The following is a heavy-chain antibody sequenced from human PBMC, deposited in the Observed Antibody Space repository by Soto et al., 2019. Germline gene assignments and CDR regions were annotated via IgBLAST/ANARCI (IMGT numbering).Heavy chain of an antibody. J-gene: IGHJ4*02. CDR1: GFTFNTYA. CDR3: ARGVPYGSSGYCRQVDY. V-gene: IGHV3-30-3*01. CDR2: ISYDGSNK. D-gene: IGHD3-22*01. Sequence: QVQLVESGGGVVQPGRSLRLSCAASGFTFNTYAMHWVRQAPGKGLEWVAVISYDGSNKDYADSVKGRSTISRDNSKNTLNLQMNSLRPEDTGVYYCARGVPYGSSGYCRQVDYWGQGTLVTVSS.